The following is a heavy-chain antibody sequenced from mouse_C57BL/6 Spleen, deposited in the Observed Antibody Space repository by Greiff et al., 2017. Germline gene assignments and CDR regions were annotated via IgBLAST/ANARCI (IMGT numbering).Heavy chain of an antibody. Sequence: VHVKQSGAELVKPGASVKLSCTASGFNIKDYYMHWVKQRTEQGLEWIGRIDPEDGETKYAPKFQGKATLTADTSSNTAYLQLSSLTSEDTAVYYCAFIYYDYDRDYYAMDYWGQGTSVTVSS. V-gene: IGHV14-2*01. CDR3: AFIYYDYDRDYYAMDY. CDR2: IDPEDGET. J-gene: IGHJ4*01. CDR1: GFNIKDYY. D-gene: IGHD2-4*01.